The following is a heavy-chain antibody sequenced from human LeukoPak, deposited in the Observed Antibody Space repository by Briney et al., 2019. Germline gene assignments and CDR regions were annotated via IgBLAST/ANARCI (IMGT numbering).Heavy chain of an antibody. Sequence: ASVKVSCKASGYTFTSYYMHWVRQAPGQGLEWMGIIDSSGGSTRYAQRFQGRVTMTRDTSTSTVYMELSSLRSEDTAVYYCARSYSSSEGYYMDVWGKGTTVTVSS. D-gene: IGHD6-6*01. V-gene: IGHV1-46*01. CDR3: ARSYSSSEGYYMDV. CDR1: GYTFTSYY. CDR2: IDSSGGST. J-gene: IGHJ6*03.